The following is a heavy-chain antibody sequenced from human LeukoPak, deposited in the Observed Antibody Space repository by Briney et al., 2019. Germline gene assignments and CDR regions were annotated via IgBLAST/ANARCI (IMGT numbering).Heavy chain of an antibody. Sequence: GGSLRLSCAVSGITLSNYGMSWVRQAPGKGLEWVAGSGSGGSTNYADSEKGRFTISRDNPTNTLFLQMNSLRAEDTAVYFCAKRGVVIRVILVGFHREAYYFDSWGQGALVTVPS. J-gene: IGHJ4*02. D-gene: IGHD2-21*01. V-gene: IGHV3-23*01. CDR2: SGSGGST. CDR3: AKRGVVIRVILVGFHREAYYFDS. CDR1: GITLSNYG.